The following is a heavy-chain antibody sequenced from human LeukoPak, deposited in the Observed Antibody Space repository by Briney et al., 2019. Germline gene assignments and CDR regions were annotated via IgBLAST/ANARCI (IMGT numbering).Heavy chain of an antibody. D-gene: IGHD3-3*01. CDR1: GGSFSGYY. CDR3: ARKGALFWSGYRHFDY. V-gene: IGHV4-34*01. CDR2: INHSGGT. Sequence: SETLSLTCAVYGGSFSGYYWSWIRQPPGKGLEWIGEINHSGGTNYNPSLKSRVTISVDTSKNQFSLKLSSVTAADTAVYYCARKGALFWSGYRHFDYWGQGTLVTVSS. J-gene: IGHJ4*02.